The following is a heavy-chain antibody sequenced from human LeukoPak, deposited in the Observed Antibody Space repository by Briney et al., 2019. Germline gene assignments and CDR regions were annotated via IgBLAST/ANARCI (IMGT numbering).Heavy chain of an antibody. CDR2: ISGSGGST. Sequence: GGSLRLSCAASGFTFSSYAMSWVRQAPGKWLEWVSAISGSGGSTYYADSVKGRFSISRDNSKNTLYLQMNSLRAEDTSVYYYAKAPFGTSVYVDYWGQGTLVTVSS. V-gene: IGHV3-23*01. CDR3: AKAPFGTSVYVDY. CDR1: GFTFSSYA. D-gene: IGHD2/OR15-2a*01. J-gene: IGHJ4*02.